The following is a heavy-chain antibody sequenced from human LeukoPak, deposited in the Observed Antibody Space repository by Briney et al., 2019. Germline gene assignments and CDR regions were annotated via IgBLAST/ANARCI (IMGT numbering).Heavy chain of an antibody. J-gene: IGHJ4*02. CDR3: ASLHFSSGWTFDY. Sequence: SETLSLTCTVSCGSINSYYWSWIRQPVGKGLEWIGRIYTSGSTNYNPSLKSRVTMSVDTSKNQFSLKLSSVTAADTAVYYCASLHFSSGWTFDYWGQGTLVTVSS. CDR2: IYTSGST. CDR1: CGSINSYY. V-gene: IGHV4-4*07. D-gene: IGHD6-19*01.